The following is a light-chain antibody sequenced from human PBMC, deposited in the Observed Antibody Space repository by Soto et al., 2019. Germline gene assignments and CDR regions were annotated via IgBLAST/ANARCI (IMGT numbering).Light chain of an antibody. V-gene: IGKV1-6*02. J-gene: IGKJ4*01. CDR3: LQDNNYPLT. CDR1: QDIRNE. Sequence: ATQLTQSPSSLSASVGDTVNISCRASQDIRNELAWYQQKAGRAPTLLIYLASNLQSGVPRRFSGSGSGTEFTLTISSLQPEDFSTYYCLQDNNYPLTFGAGTMGDIK. CDR2: LAS.